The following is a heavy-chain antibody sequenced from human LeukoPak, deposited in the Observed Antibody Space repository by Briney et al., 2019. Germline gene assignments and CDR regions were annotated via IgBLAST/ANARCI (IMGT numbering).Heavy chain of an antibody. CDR3: VRVKGTYFDF. Sequence: GGSLRLSCAASGFPFSSYSMNWVRQAPGKGLEWVSHISASGSNIYYLDSVKGRFTVSRDNAMNSLFLQMDRPRAEDTAVYYCVRVKGTYFDFWGQGTLVTVSS. D-gene: IGHD1-1*01. CDR1: GFPFSSYS. CDR2: ISASGSNI. J-gene: IGHJ4*02. V-gene: IGHV3-48*01.